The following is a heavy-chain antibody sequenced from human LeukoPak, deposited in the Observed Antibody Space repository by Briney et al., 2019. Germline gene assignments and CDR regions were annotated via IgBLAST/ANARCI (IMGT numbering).Heavy chain of an antibody. D-gene: IGHD4-17*01. J-gene: IGHJ6*04. V-gene: IGHV4-34*01. Sequence: SETLSLTCAVYGGSFSGYYWSWIRQPPGKGLEWIGEINHSGSTNYNPSLKSRVTIPVDTSRNQFSLKLSSVTAADTAVYYCAMAYRSSAHDYGDYGDYYYYGMDVWGKGTTVTVSS. CDR3: AMAYRSSAHDYGDYGDYYYYGMDV. CDR2: INHSGST. CDR1: GGSFSGYY.